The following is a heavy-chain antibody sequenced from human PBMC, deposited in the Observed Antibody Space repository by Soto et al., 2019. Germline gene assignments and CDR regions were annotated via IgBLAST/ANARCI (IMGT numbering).Heavy chain of an antibody. D-gene: IGHD1-26*01. CDR1: GYTVAIHI. J-gene: IGHJ4*02. CDR3: ARDSGVVGPSGDLDY. Sequence: QVQLVQSGAELREPGASVKVSCKASGYTVAIHIMHWVRQAPGQSLEWMGWVNGGNGNTKYSQKFQDRVTITRDTSATTVYMELSRLTSEDKAVYFCARDSGVVGPSGDLDYWGQGTLVTVSS. V-gene: IGHV1-3*01. CDR2: VNGGNGNT.